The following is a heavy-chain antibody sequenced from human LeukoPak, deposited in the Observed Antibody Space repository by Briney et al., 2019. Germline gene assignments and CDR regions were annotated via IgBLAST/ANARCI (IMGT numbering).Heavy chain of an antibody. CDR3: ARDCYDFWSGYPPYDY. CDR2: ISSSSTI. J-gene: IGHJ4*02. Sequence: GGSLRLSCAASGFSFSSYSMNWVRQAPGKGLEWVSYISSSSTIYYADSVKGRFTISRDNAKNSLYLQMNSLRAEDTAVYYCARDCYDFWSGYPPYDYWGQGTLVTVSS. V-gene: IGHV3-48*04. D-gene: IGHD3-3*01. CDR1: GFSFSSYS.